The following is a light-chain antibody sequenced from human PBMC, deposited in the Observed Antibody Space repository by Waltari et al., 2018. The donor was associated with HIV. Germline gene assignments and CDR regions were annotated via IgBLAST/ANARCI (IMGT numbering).Light chain of an antibody. CDR1: QGIGRW. J-gene: IGKJ2*01. Sequence: DIQMTQSPSTLSASVGDRVTITCRASQGIGRWLAWYQQKPGRAPKLLIYKASSLERGVPSRFSGSGSGTEFTLSISSLQPDDFATDYCQEYNSIAGYTYGQGTKLEVK. CDR2: KAS. CDR3: QEYNSIAGYT. V-gene: IGKV1-5*03.